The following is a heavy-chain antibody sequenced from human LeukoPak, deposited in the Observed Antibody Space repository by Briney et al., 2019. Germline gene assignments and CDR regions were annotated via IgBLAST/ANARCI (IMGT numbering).Heavy chain of an antibody. CDR3: ARDGLLWFGELPCFDY. Sequence: LGGSLRLSCAASGFTFSSYWMSWVRQAPGKGLEWVANIKQDGSEKYYVDSVKSRFTISRDNAKNSLYLQMNSLRAEDTAVYYCARDGLLWFGELPCFDYWGQGTLVTVSS. D-gene: IGHD3-10*01. CDR2: IKQDGSEK. J-gene: IGHJ4*02. V-gene: IGHV3-7*03. CDR1: GFTFSSYW.